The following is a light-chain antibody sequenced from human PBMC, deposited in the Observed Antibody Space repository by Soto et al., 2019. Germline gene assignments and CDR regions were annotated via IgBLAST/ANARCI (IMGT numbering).Light chain of an antibody. CDR3: QHYNSYSEA. CDR2: GAF. Sequence: EIVLTQSPATLSVSPGERATLSFRASQSVSSNLAWYQQKPGQAPSLLIYGAFTRATGIPARFSGSGSGTEFTLTISSLQPDDFATYYCQHYNSYSEAFGQGTKVDNK. CDR1: QSVSSN. J-gene: IGKJ1*01. V-gene: IGKV3-15*01.